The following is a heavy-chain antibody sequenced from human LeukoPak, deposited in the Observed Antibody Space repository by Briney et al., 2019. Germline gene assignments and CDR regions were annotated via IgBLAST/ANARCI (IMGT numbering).Heavy chain of an antibody. J-gene: IGHJ4*02. V-gene: IGHV3-7*01. D-gene: IGHD3-9*01. CDR2: IGYDGSQK. Sequence: GGSLRLSCAASGFTLSSYYMSSVRQAPGKGLEWMANIGYDGSQKNYDDSLKGRFTISRDNAKNSVYLQMNSLRAEDTAVYYCAREYFPPGLLTTVLDNWGQGTLVTVSS. CDR3: AREYFPPGLLTTVLDN. CDR1: GFTLSSYY.